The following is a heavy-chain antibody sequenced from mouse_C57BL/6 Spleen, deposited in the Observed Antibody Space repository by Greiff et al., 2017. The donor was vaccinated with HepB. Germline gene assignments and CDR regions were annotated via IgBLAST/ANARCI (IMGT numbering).Heavy chain of an antibody. CDR2: IDPETGGT. V-gene: IGHV1-15*01. D-gene: IGHD4-1*02. J-gene: IGHJ2*01. CDR3: TRPQLGPGYFDY. CDR1: GYTFTDYE. Sequence: QVHVKQSGAELVRPGASVTLSCKASGYTFTDYEMHWVKQTPVHGLEWIGAIDPETGGTAYNQKFKGKAILTADKSSSTAYMELRSLTSEDSAVYYCTRPQLGPGYFDYWGQGTTLTVSS.